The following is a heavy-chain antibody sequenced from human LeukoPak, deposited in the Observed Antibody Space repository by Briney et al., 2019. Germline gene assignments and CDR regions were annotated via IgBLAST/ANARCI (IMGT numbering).Heavy chain of an antibody. J-gene: IGHJ4*02. CDR3: ARGRSGPWGYYYFDY. CDR2: IYYSGST. Sequence: PSETLSLTCTVSGGSISSYYWSWIRQPPGKGLEWIGYIYYSGSTNYNPSLKSRVTISVDTSKNQFSLKLSSMTAADTAVYYCARGRSGPWGYYYFDYWGQGTLVTVSS. D-gene: IGHD3-16*01. V-gene: IGHV4-59*01. CDR1: GGSISSYY.